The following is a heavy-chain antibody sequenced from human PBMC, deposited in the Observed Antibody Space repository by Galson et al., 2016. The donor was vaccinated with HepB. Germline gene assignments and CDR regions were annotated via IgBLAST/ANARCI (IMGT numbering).Heavy chain of an antibody. J-gene: IGHJ3*01. CDR2: IYHTGST. Sequence: SETLSLTCAVSGDSISHGYWWSWVRQPPGRGLTWIAEIYHTGSTNYNPSLRSRVTISIDKSKSQFSLNLSSVTAADTAIYYCARQRGYAYGFDVWGQGAMVIVSS. CDR1: GDSISHGYW. CDR3: ARQRGYAYGFDV. D-gene: IGHD5-18*01. V-gene: IGHV4-4*02.